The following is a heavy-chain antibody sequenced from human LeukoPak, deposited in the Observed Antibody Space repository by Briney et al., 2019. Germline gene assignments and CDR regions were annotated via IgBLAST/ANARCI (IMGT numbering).Heavy chain of an antibody. CDR3: ARQRADSSGWYPAWFDP. D-gene: IGHD6-19*01. CDR1: GGSISSSIYY. Sequence: SETLSLTCTVSGGSISSSIYYCGWIRQPPGQGLEWIGSVYYSGSTYYNPSLKSRVTISGDTSKNQFSLKLSSVTAADTAVYYCARQRADSSGWYPAWFDPWGQGTLVTVSS. CDR2: VYYSGST. J-gene: IGHJ5*02. V-gene: IGHV4-39*01.